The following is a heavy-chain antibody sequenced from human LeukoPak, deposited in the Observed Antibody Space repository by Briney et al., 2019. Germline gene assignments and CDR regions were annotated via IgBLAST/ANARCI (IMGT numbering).Heavy chain of an antibody. CDR2: ISYDGSNK. CDR3: AKDGPAYCGGDCYLDV. V-gene: IGHV3-30*18. Sequence: PGGSLRLSCAASGXTFSSYGMHWVRQAPGKGLEWVAVISYDGSNKYYADSVKGRFTISRDNSKNTLYLQMNSLRAEDTAVYCCAKDGPAYCGGDCYLDVWGQGTTVTVSS. J-gene: IGHJ6*02. CDR1: GXTFSSYG. D-gene: IGHD2-21*02.